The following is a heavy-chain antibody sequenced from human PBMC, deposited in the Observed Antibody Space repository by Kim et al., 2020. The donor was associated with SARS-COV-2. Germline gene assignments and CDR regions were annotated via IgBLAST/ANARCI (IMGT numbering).Heavy chain of an antibody. CDR1: GYTFTGYW. V-gene: IGHV5-51*01. CDR3: ATTLNYLRQRDF. D-gene: IGHD1-7*01. J-gene: IGHJ4*02. Sequence: GESLKISCQASGYTFTGYWIAWVRQMPGKGLEWMGIIYPDDSDIRYSPSFRGKVTISADKSIRTAYLQWGSLKASDTAMYYCATTLNYLRQRDFWGQGTLVTVSS. CDR2: IYPDDSDI.